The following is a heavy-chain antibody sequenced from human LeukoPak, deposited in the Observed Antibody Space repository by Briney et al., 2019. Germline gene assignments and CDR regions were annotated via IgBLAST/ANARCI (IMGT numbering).Heavy chain of an antibody. V-gene: IGHV1-69*04. D-gene: IGHD2-2*01. CDR3: ASQPSRYCSSTSCYAIYYYYYGMDV. CDR1: GGTFSSYA. J-gene: IGHJ6*02. CDR2: IIPILGIA. Sequence: GASVKVSCKASGGTFSSYAISWVRQAPGQGLEWMGRIIPILGIASYAQKFQGRVTITADKSTSTAYMELSSLRSEDTAVYYCASQPSRYCSSTSCYAIYYYYYGMDVWGQGTTVTVSS.